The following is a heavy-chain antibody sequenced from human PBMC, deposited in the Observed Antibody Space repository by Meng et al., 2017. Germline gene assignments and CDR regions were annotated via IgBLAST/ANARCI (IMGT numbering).Heavy chain of an antibody. Sequence: VQLVRAGGGVKKPGASVKVSCKASGYTFTGYYMHWVRQAPGQGLEWMGRINPNSGGTNYAQKFQGRVTMTRDTSISTAYMELSRLRSDDTAVYYCARALIVVANWFDPWGQGTLVTVSS. V-gene: IGHV1-2*06. J-gene: IGHJ5*02. CDR3: ARALIVVANWFDP. CDR2: INPNSGGT. D-gene: IGHD3-22*01. CDR1: GYTFTGYY.